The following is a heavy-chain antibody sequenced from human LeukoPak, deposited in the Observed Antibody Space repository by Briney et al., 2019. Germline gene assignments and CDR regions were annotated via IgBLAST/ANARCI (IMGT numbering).Heavy chain of an antibody. Sequence: SGGSLRPSCTASGFTFGDYAMSWFRQAPGKGLECVGFIRSKAYGGTTEYAASVKGRFTISRDDSKSIAYLQMNGLKTDDTAVYYCTGLKGTGWPIDYWGQGTLVTVSS. CDR3: TGLKGTGWPIDY. CDR1: GFTFGDYA. V-gene: IGHV3-49*03. D-gene: IGHD6-19*01. J-gene: IGHJ4*02. CDR2: IRSKAYGGTT.